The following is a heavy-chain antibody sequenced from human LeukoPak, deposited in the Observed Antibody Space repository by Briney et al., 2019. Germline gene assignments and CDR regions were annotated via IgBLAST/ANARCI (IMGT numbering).Heavy chain of an antibody. Sequence: SLKLPWAANGCAWRSDSMDWVRQAKEKGLEWVSYISSSSSTIYYADSVKGRFTISRDNAKNSLYLQMNSLGAEDTAVYYCAKGAAAGKVDWFDPWGQGTLVTVSS. V-gene: IGHV3-48*04. CDR3: AKGAAAGKVDWFDP. CDR1: GCAWRSDS. J-gene: IGHJ5*02. CDR2: ISSSSSTI. D-gene: IGHD6-13*01.